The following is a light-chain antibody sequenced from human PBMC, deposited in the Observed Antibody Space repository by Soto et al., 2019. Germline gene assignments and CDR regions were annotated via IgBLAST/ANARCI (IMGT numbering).Light chain of an antibody. Sequence: EIVMTQSPATLSVSPRERATLSCRARQSGNSTFARYQQKPGQAPRLLISSASTRATGIPASFSGSVSGTELTLTISSLQSEDFAVYYCQQYNNWPLTFGGGTKVEI. V-gene: IGKV3D-15*01. J-gene: IGKJ4*01. CDR3: QQYNNWPLT. CDR1: QSGNST. CDR2: SAS.